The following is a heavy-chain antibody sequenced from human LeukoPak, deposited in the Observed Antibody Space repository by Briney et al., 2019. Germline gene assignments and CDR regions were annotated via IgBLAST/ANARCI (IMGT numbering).Heavy chain of an antibody. V-gene: IGHV4-59*01. D-gene: IGHD4-17*01. CDR3: ARDAAGHYGDYYYGY. Sequence: SETLSLTCTVSGGSISSYLWSWIRQPPGKGLEWIGYIYYSGSTNYNPSLKSRVTILVDTSKNRFSLKLSSVTAADTAVYYCARDAAGHYGDYYYGYWGQGTLVTVSS. J-gene: IGHJ4*02. CDR1: GGSISSYL. CDR2: IYYSGST.